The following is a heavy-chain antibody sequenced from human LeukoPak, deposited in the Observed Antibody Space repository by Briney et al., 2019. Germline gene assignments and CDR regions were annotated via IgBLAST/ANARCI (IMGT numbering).Heavy chain of an antibody. J-gene: IGHJ3*02. CDR3: ARPKGGYCSSTSCPDAFDI. CDR1: GYSFTSYW. Sequence: GESLKISCKGSGYSFTSYWIGWVRQMPGKGLEWMGIIYPGDSDTRYSPSFQGQVTISADKSISTAYLQWSSLKASDTAMYYCARPKGGYCSSTSCPDAFDIWGQGTMVTVSS. D-gene: IGHD2-2*01. CDR2: IYPGDSDT. V-gene: IGHV5-51*01.